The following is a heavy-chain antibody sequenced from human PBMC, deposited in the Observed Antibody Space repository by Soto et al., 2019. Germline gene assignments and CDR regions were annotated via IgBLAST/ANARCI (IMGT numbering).Heavy chain of an antibody. CDR2: ISGSGGST. CDR3: AKGLKLEPEFGP. CDR1: GFTFSSYA. Sequence: PGGSLRLSCAASGFTFSSYAMSWVRQAPGKGLEWFSAISGSGGSTYYADSVKGRFTISRDNSKNTLYLQMNSLRAEDTAVYYCAKGLKLEPEFGPWGQGTLVTVSS. J-gene: IGHJ5*02. V-gene: IGHV3-23*01. D-gene: IGHD1-1*01.